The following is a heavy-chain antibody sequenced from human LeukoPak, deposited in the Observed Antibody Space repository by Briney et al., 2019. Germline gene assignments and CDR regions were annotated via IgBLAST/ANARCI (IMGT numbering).Heavy chain of an antibody. Sequence: SETLSLTCTVSGGSISSSSYYWGWIRQPPGKGLEWIGSIYYSGSTYYNPSLKSRVTISVDTSKNQFSLKLSSVTAADTAVYYCASMESRGIAAAGTIDYWGQGTLVTVSS. CDR1: GGSISSSSYY. J-gene: IGHJ4*02. V-gene: IGHV4-39*01. D-gene: IGHD6-13*01. CDR2: IYYSGST. CDR3: ASMESRGIAAAGTIDY.